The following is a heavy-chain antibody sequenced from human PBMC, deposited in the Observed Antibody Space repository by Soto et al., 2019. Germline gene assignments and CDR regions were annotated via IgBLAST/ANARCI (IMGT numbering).Heavy chain of an antibody. J-gene: IGHJ6*02. V-gene: IGHV1-18*01. CDR2: ISGYNGNT. Sequence: ASVKVSCKASGYSFHTYAISWVRQAPGQGLEWVGWISGYNGNTNYAQKFQGRATLTRDTSTKTAFMELRSLTGDDTAVYYCARGYGMDVWGQGTTVTVSS. CDR1: GYSFHTYA. CDR3: ARGYGMDV.